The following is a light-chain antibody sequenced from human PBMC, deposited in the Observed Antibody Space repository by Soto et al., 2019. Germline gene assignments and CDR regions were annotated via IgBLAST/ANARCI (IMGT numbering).Light chain of an antibody. CDR1: SSYIGGNS. CDR3: GSWDSSLSAYV. J-gene: IGLJ1*01. Sequence: QSVLTQPPSVSAAPGQRVTISCSGSSSYIGGNSVSWYQQLPGTAPKLLIYDDDKRPSGIPDRFSGSKSGTSATLGITGFQTGDEADYYCGSWDSSLSAYVFGTGTKVT. V-gene: IGLV1-51*01. CDR2: DDD.